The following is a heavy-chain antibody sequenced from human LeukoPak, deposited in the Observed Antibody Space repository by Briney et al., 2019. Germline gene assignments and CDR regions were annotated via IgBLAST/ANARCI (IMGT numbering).Heavy chain of an antibody. CDR2: INHSGST. CDR1: GGSFSGYY. CDR3: ARISGVATSYYYYYMDV. J-gene: IGHJ6*03. D-gene: IGHD2-15*01. Sequence: SETLSLTCAVYGGSFSGYYWSWIRQPPGKGLEWIGEINHSGSTNYNPSLKSRVTISVDTSKNQFSLKLNSVTAADTAVYYCARISGVATSYYYYYMDVWGKGTTVTVSS. V-gene: IGHV4-34*01.